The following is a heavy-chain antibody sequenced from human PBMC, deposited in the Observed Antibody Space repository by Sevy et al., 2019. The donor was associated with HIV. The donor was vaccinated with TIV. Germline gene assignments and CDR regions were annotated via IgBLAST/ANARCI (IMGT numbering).Heavy chain of an antibody. CDR2: IRSKAYGGTT. D-gene: IGHD4-4*01. Sequence: GGSLRLSCTASGFTFGDYAMSWFRQVPGKGLEWVGFIRSKAYGGTTEYAASVKGRFTISRDDSKSIAYLQMNSLKTEDTAVYYCTRDSSYSNYYYYGMDVWGQGTTVTVSS. CDR1: GFTFGDYA. CDR3: TRDSSYSNYYYYGMDV. J-gene: IGHJ6*02. V-gene: IGHV3-49*03.